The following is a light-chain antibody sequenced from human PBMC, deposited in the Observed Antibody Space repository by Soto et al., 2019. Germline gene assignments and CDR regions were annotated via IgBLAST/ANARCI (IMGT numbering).Light chain of an antibody. J-gene: IGLJ1*01. CDR3: SSYTTSSAYV. Sequence: QSALTQPASVSGSPGQSITISCTGTSSDVGGYIYVSWYQQHPGKAPNLMIYDVTSRPSGVSYRFSGSKSGNTASLTISGLPAEDADDYYCSSYTTSSAYVFGTGTKLTVL. V-gene: IGLV2-14*01. CDR1: SSDVGGYIY. CDR2: DVT.